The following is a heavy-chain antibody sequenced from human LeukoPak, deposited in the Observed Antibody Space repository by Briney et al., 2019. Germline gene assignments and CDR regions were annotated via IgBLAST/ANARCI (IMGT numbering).Heavy chain of an antibody. D-gene: IGHD2-21*02. Sequence: SETLSLTCTVSGDSISSSSYYWGWIRQPPGKGLEWIGEINHSGSTNYNPSLKSRVTISVDTSKNQFSLKLSSVTAADTAVYYCARVSPYCGGDCYSSPFDYWGQGTLVTVSS. J-gene: IGHJ4*02. CDR2: INHSGST. CDR3: ARVSPYCGGDCYSSPFDY. CDR1: GDSISSSSYY. V-gene: IGHV4-39*07.